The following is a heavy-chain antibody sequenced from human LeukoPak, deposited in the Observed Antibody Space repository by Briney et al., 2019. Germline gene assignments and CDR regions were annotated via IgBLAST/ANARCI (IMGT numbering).Heavy chain of an antibody. CDR1: GFTFSSYS. J-gene: IGHJ4*02. D-gene: IGHD1-26*01. CDR2: ISSSSSTI. V-gene: IGHV3-48*01. CDR3: AKLVAIVGATY. Sequence: GGSLRLSCAASGFTFSSYSMNWVRQAPGKGLEWVSYISSSSSTIYYADSVKGRFTISRDNSKNTLYLQMNSLRAEDTAVYYCAKLVAIVGATYWGQGTLVTVSS.